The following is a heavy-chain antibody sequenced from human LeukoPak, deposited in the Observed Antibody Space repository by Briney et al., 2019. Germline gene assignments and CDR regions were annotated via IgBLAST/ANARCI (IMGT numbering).Heavy chain of an antibody. CDR3: ATVHFGYFDY. D-gene: IGHD3-3*01. J-gene: IGHJ4*02. CDR1: GFTFSSYS. CDR2: IKQDGSKK. Sequence: PGGSLRLSCAASGFTFSSYSMNWVRQAPGKGLEWVANIKQDGSKKSYVDSVKGRFTISRDNAKNSLYLQMNSLRAEDTAVYYCATVHFGYFDYWGQGTLVTVSS. V-gene: IGHV3-7*03.